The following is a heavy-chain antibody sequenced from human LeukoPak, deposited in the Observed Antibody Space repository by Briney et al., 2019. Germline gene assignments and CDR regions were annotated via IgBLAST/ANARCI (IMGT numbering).Heavy chain of an antibody. J-gene: IGHJ2*01. CDR1: GYTFTSYY. Sequence: ASVKVSCKASGYTFTSYYMHWVRQGPGQGLEWMGIINPSGGSTSYAQKFQGRVTMTRDTSTNTVYMELSSLRSEDTAVFYCVRGASSIAALDPFWYFDLWGGGTLVTVSS. D-gene: IGHD6-6*01. CDR2: INPSGGST. V-gene: IGHV1-46*01. CDR3: VRGASSIAALDPFWYFDL.